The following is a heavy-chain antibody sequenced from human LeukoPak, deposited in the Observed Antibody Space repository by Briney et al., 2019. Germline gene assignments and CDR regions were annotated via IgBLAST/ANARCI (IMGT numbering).Heavy chain of an antibody. D-gene: IGHD3-22*01. CDR3: ALAPYYDSSGYYYFDY. CDR2: IYTSGST. CDR1: GGSISSYY. Sequence: SETLSLTCTVSGGSISSYYWSWIRQPAGKGLEWIGRIYTSGSTNYNPSLKSRVTISVDTSKNQFSLKLSSVTAADTAVYYCALAPYYDSSGYYYFDYWGQGTLVTVSS. V-gene: IGHV4-4*07. J-gene: IGHJ4*02.